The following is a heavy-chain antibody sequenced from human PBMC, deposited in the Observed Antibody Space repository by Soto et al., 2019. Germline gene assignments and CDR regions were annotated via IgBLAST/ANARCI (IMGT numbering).Heavy chain of an antibody. CDR2: IYYSGST. D-gene: IGHD3-22*01. CDR1: GGSISSGGYY. Sequence: PSETLSLTCTVSGGSISSGGYYWSWIRQHPGKGLEWILYIYYSGSTYYNPSLKSRVTISVDTSKNQLSLKLSSVTAADTAAYYCARGEGTMIVLFDYWGQGTLVTVSS. CDR3: ARGEGTMIVLFDY. J-gene: IGHJ4*02. V-gene: IGHV4-31*03.